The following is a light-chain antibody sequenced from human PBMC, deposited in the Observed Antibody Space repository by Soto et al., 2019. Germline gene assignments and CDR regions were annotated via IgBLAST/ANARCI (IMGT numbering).Light chain of an antibody. CDR1: QDIRNF. J-gene: IGKJ4*01. CDR3: QQYDYLPLT. Sequence: DIQMTQSPSSLSASVGDRVTITCQATQDIRNFLNWYQQRPGKAPKLLIYDASTLESGVPSRFSGSGSGTDFTFTISNLQPEDFATYYCQQYDYLPLTFGGGTKVDSK. V-gene: IGKV1-33*01. CDR2: DAS.